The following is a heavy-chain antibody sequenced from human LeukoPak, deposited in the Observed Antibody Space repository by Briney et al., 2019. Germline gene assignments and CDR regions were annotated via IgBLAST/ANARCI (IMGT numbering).Heavy chain of an antibody. V-gene: IGHV3-23*01. CDR2: ISVSGGNT. CDR3: LVYCGCGNCYSGPY. CDR1: GFTFSSYA. Sequence: GGSLRLSRAASGFTFSSYAMSSVRQAPGKGLEWVSTISVSGGNTYYADSVKGRFTISRDNSKSTMYMQMNSLRVEDTATYDCLVYCGCGNCYSGPYWGQGTLVTVSS. D-gene: IGHD2-15*01. J-gene: IGHJ4*02.